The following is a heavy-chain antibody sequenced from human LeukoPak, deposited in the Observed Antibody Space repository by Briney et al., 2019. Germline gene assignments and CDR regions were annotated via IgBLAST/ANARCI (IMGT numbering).Heavy chain of an antibody. D-gene: IGHD3-3*01. CDR2: INTDGSST. CDR1: GFTFSSYW. J-gene: IGHJ6*03. V-gene: IGHV3-74*01. CDR3: ARDRAYYDFWSGYGDSYYYYYYMDV. Sequence: PGGSLRLSCAASGFTFSSYWMHWVRQAPGKGLVWVSRINTDGSSTSYADSVKGRFTISRDNAKNTLYLQMNSLRAEDTAVYYCARDRAYYDFWSGYGDSYYYYYYMDVWGKGTTVTVSS.